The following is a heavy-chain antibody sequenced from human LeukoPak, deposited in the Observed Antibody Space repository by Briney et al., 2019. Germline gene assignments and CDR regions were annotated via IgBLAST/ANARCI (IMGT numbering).Heavy chain of an antibody. D-gene: IGHD5-18*01. CDR3: ARGGYSYGFTDAFDI. J-gene: IGHJ3*02. Sequence: GGSLRLSCAASGFTFSSYDMHWVRQATGKGLEWVSAIGTAGDTYYPGSVKGRFTISRENAKNSLYLQMNSLRAGDTAVYYCARGGYSYGFTDAFDIWGQGTMVTVSS. V-gene: IGHV3-13*01. CDR2: IGTAGDT. CDR1: GFTFSSYD.